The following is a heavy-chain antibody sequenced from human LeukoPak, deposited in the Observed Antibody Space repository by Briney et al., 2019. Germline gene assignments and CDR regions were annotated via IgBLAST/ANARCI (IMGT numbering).Heavy chain of an antibody. CDR3: GRDPNGDYVGAFDF. CDR2: IRVGADGT. D-gene: IGHD4-17*01. CDR1: GFPFRSFA. J-gene: IGHJ3*01. V-gene: IGHV3-23*01. Sequence: PGGSLRLFCAASGFPFRSFAMTGVRQATGKGLEWVSSIRVGADGTSYADSVKGRFTMSRDNSNNTLYLQMNSLRVEDTAIYYCGRDPNGDYVGAFDFWGLGTLLTVSS.